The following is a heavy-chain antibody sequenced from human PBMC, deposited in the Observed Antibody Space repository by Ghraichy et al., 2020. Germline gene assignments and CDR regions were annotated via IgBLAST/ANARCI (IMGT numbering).Heavy chain of an antibody. CDR1: GFTFSSYA. V-gene: IGHV3-23*01. J-gene: IGHJ3*02. CDR2: ISGSGGST. Sequence: GGSLRLSCAASGFTFSSYAMSWVRQAPGKGLEWVSAISGSGGSTYYADSVKGRFTISRDNSKNTLYLQMNSLRAEDTAVYYCAKDAPERGTVRSIAVAGVDAFDIWGQGTMVTVSS. CDR3: AKDAPERGTVRSIAVAGVDAFDI. D-gene: IGHD6-19*01.